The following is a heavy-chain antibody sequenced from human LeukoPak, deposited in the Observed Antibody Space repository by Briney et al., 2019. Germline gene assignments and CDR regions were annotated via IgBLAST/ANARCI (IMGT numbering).Heavy chain of an antibody. V-gene: IGHV4-59*01. Sequence: SETLSLTCTVSGVSISSYFWSWIRQPPGKGLEWIGYIYYTGSTNYNPSLKSRVTISVDTSKNQFSLKLSSVTAADTAVYYCARDAGYCSGGSCYPHYMDVWGKGTTVTVSS. CDR3: ARDAGYCSGGSCYPHYMDV. CDR2: IYYTGST. D-gene: IGHD2-15*01. CDR1: GVSISSYF. J-gene: IGHJ6*03.